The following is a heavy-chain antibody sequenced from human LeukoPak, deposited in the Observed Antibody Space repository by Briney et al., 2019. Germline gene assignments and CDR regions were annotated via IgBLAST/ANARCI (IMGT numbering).Heavy chain of an antibody. CDR3: ARVPIVGATRVAFDI. CDR1: GYTFTSYG. V-gene: IGHV1-18*01. J-gene: IGHJ3*02. CDR2: ISAYNGNT. Sequence: GASVKVSFKASGYTFTSYGISWVRQAPGQGVEWMGWISAYNGNTNYAQKLQGRVTMTTDTSTSTAYMELRSLRSEDTAVYYCARVPIVGATRVAFDIWGQGTMVTVSS. D-gene: IGHD1-26*01.